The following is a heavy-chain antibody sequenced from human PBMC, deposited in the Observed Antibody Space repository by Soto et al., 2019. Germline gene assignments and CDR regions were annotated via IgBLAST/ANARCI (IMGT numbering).Heavy chain of an antibody. V-gene: IGHV1-24*01. D-gene: IGHD6-6*01. J-gene: IGHJ3*02. Sequence: ASVKVSCKVSGYTLTELSMHWVLQAPGKGLEWMGGFDPEDGETIYAQKFQGRVTMTEDTSTDTAYMELSSLRSEDTAVYYCATDLMGYSSLSDAFDIWGQGTMVTVSS. CDR1: GYTLTELS. CDR2: FDPEDGET. CDR3: ATDLMGYSSLSDAFDI.